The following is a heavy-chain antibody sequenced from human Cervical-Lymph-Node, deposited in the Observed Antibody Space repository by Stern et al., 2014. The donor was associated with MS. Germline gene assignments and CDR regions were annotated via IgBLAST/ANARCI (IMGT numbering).Heavy chain of an antibody. Sequence: QVQLVQSGAEVKKPGSSVTVSCTASGGTFSSYALSWARHGPGPGLERMGGTIPIFGAANYAQKFHGRVTITADESTSRAYMELSSLRSEDTAAYYCARGELKEGWLRGMDVWGQGTTVTVSS. D-gene: IGHD5-18*01. CDR1: GGTFSSYA. J-gene: IGHJ6*02. V-gene: IGHV1-69*01. CDR2: TIPIFGAA. CDR3: ARGELKEGWLRGMDV.